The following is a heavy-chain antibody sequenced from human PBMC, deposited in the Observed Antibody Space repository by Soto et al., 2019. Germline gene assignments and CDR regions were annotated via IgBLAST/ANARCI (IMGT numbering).Heavy chain of an antibody. Sequence: QVQLVQSGAEVKPPGASVKVSCKASGYTFTGHYMHWVRQVSGKRLEHLGWLKSDNGGTYYAPKFKGRVTFTRDTPTNTAYMELTGLQSDDTAVYFCARDVCPLGPGSPCPLSILDIWGQGTTVVVSS. CDR1: GYTFTGHY. J-gene: IGHJ6*02. CDR3: ARDVCPLGPGSPCPLSILDI. V-gene: IGHV1-2*02. CDR2: LKSDNGGT. D-gene: IGHD3-10*01.